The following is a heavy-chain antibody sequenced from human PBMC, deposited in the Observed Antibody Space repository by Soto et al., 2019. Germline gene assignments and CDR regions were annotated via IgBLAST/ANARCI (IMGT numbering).Heavy chain of an antibody. CDR2: IYNSGST. V-gene: IGHV4-59*01. Sequence: SETLSLTCTVSVGSISTDYWTWIRQPPGKGLEWIGYIYNSGSTKYNPSLKSRVTMSVDTSTKEFSLRMSSVTAADTAVYYCARGSNFYDTRGFLDYWGQGALVTVSS. D-gene: IGHD3-22*01. J-gene: IGHJ4*02. CDR3: ARGSNFYDTRGFLDY. CDR1: VGSISTDY.